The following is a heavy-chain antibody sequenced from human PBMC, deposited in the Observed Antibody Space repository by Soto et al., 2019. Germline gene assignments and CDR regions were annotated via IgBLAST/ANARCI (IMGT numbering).Heavy chain of an antibody. CDR1: GFTFSRFG. CDR2: IWYDGANK. V-gene: IGHV3-33*01. J-gene: IGHJ6*02. Sequence: QVQLVESGGGVVQPGRSLRLSCAASGFTFSRFGIHWVRQAPGKGLERVAVIWYDGANKYYADSVKGRFTISRDNSNNMLCLQMNSLRAEETAIYSCVRDEGTAAEGLYNYAALDVWGQGTTGTVSS. D-gene: IGHD6-13*01. CDR3: VRDEGTAAEGLYNYAALDV.